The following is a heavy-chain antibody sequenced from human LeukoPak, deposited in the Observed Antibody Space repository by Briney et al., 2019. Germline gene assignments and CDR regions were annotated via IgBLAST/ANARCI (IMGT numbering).Heavy chain of an antibody. V-gene: IGHV4-34*01. CDR2: INHSGST. J-gene: IGHJ4*02. CDR3: AAHPPFYYFDY. CDR1: GGSFSGYY. D-gene: IGHD2/OR15-2a*01. Sequence: PSETLSLTCAVYGGSFSGYYWSWIRQPPGKGLERIGEINHSGSTNYNPSLKSRVTISVDTSKNQSSLKLSSVTAADTAVYYCAAHPPFYYFDYWSQGTLVTVSS.